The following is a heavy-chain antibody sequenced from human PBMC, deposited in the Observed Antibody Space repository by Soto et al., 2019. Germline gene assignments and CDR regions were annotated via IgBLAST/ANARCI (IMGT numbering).Heavy chain of an antibody. CDR3: ARESRIWFGVRMDV. V-gene: IGHV4-31*03. D-gene: IGHD3-10*01. J-gene: IGHJ6*02. CDR1: GGSISSGGYY. Sequence: SETLSLTCTVSGGSISSGGYYWSWIRQHPGKGLEWIGYIYYSGSTYYNPSLKSRVTISVDTSKNQFSLKLSSVTAADTAVYYCARESRIWFGVRMDVWGQGTTVTVSS. CDR2: IYYSGST.